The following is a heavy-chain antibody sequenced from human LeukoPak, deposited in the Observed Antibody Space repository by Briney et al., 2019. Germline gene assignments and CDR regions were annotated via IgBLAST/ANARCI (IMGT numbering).Heavy chain of an antibody. CDR2: IYPGDSDT. CDR3: ARRSLYYYDSSGYYFDY. Sequence: GESLKISCQGSGYSFTNYWIGWVRLMPGKGLEWMGVIYPGDSDTRYSPSFQGRINISADTSIDTAYLQWSSLKASDTAMYYCARRSLYYYDSSGYYFDYWGRGTLVTVSS. V-gene: IGHV5-51*01. D-gene: IGHD3-22*01. CDR1: GYSFTNYW. J-gene: IGHJ4*02.